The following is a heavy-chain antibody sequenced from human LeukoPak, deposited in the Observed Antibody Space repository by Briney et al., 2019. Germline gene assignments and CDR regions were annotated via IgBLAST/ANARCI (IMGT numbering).Heavy chain of an antibody. Sequence: GGSLRLSCAASGSTFSNAWMSWVRQAPGKGLEWVGRIKSKTDGGTTDYAAPVKGRFTISRDDSKNTLYLQMNSLKTEDTAVYYCTTDWLGDYGYYGMDVWGQGTTVTVSS. J-gene: IGHJ6*02. CDR1: GSTFSNAW. D-gene: IGHD4-17*01. CDR2: IKSKTDGGTT. CDR3: TTDWLGDYGYYGMDV. V-gene: IGHV3-15*01.